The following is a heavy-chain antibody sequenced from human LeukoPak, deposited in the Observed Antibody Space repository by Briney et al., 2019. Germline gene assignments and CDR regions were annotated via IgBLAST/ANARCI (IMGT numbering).Heavy chain of an antibody. Sequence: PSGTLSLTCAVSGASISSGYWWSWVRQPLGKGLEWIGYIYYSGRTNYNPSLKSRVSISVDTSKKQFSLKVTSVTAADTAVYYCASDSGSSQIDYWGQGIQVTVSS. CDR1: GASISSGYW. J-gene: IGHJ4*02. V-gene: IGHV4-4*02. CDR2: IYYSGRT. D-gene: IGHD1-26*01. CDR3: ASDSGSSQIDY.